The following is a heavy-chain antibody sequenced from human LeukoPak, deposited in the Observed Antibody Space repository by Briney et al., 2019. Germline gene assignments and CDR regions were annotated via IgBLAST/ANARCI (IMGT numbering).Heavy chain of an antibody. J-gene: IGHJ4*02. V-gene: IGHV3-7*01. D-gene: IGHD1-26*01. Sequence: GGSLRLSCAASGFTSGSYWMSWVRQAPGKGLEWVANIKLDGSEKYYVDSVKGRFTISRDNTKNSLYLQMNSLRAEDTAVYYCARGVGTDYWGQGTQVTVSS. CDR1: GFTSGSYW. CDR2: IKLDGSEK. CDR3: ARGVGTDY.